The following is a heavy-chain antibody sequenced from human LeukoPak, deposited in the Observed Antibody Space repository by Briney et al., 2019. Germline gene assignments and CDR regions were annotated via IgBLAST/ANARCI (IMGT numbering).Heavy chain of an antibody. CDR3: ARARDGYNLRSFDY. CDR2: IYHSGST. J-gene: IGHJ4*02. V-gene: IGHV4-38-2*02. D-gene: IGHD5-24*01. Sequence: SETLSLTCTVSGYSISSGYYWGWIRQPPGKGLEWIGSIYHSGSTYYNPSLKSRVTISVDTSKNQFSLKLSSVTAADTAVYYCARARDGYNLRSFDYWGQGTLVTVSS. CDR1: GYSISSGYY.